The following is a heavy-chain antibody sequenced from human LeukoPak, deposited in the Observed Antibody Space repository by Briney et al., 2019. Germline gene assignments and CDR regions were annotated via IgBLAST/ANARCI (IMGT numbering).Heavy chain of an antibody. CDR3: ARQGPFDLVGATMVDY. CDR2: MNPNSGNT. Sequence: ASVKVSCKASGYTFTSYDINWVRQATGQGLEWMGWMNPNSGNTGYAQKFQGRVTMTRNTSISTAYMELSSLRSDDTAVYYCARQGPFDLVGATMVDYWGQGTLVTVSS. V-gene: IGHV1-8*01. CDR1: GYTFTSYD. D-gene: IGHD1-26*01. J-gene: IGHJ4*02.